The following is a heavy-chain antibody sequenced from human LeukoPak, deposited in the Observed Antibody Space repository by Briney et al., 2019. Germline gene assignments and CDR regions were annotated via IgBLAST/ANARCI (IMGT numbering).Heavy chain of an antibody. CDR1: GGSFSSDSYY. J-gene: IGHJ1*01. CDR2: IYTSGST. CDR3: AGGAVPPAIQFFQH. D-gene: IGHD2-2*02. Sequence: SETLSLTCAVSGGSFSSDSYYWSWIRQPAGKGLEWIGRIYTSGSTDYNLSLKSRVTISLDASKNQFSLKLSSVTAADTAVYYCAGGAVPPAIQFFQHWGQGTLVTVAS. V-gene: IGHV4-61*02.